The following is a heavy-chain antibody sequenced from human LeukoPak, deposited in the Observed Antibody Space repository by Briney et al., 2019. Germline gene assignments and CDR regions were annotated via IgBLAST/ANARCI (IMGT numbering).Heavy chain of an antibody. CDR1: GGSISSSSYY. V-gene: IGHV4-39*01. CDR3: ARVDYYYPRGWFDP. Sequence: SETLSLTCTVSGGSISSSSYYWGWIRQPPGKGLEWIGSIYYSGSTYYNPSLKSRVTISVDTSKNQFSLKLSSVTAADTAVYYCARVDYYYPRGWFDPWGQGTLVTVSS. J-gene: IGHJ5*02. CDR2: IYYSGST. D-gene: IGHD3-22*01.